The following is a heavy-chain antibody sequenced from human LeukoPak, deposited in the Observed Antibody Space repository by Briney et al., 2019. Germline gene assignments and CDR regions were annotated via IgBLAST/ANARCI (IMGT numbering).Heavy chain of an antibody. CDR3: ASSGVDDYVWGSYLTAPFSHC. Sequence: ASVKVSCKASGGTFSSYAISWVRQAPGQGLEWVGGIIPIFGIANSTQKFQGRVTITADESTSTAYTELSSWRSEDTAVYYCASSGVDDYVWGSYLTAPFSHCWSEGTLVTVSS. V-gene: IGHV1-69*13. CDR1: GGTFSSYA. CDR2: IIPIFGIA. D-gene: IGHD3-16*02. J-gene: IGHJ4*02.